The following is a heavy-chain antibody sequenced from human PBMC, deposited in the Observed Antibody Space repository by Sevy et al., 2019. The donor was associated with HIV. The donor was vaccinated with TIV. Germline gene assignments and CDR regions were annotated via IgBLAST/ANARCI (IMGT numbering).Heavy chain of an antibody. V-gene: IGHV3-30*18. CDR3: AKDRSGSWSVDY. CDR2: ISDDGKNE. D-gene: IGHD6-13*01. CDR1: GFTFYNYD. Sequence: GGSLRLSCAGSGFTFYNYDIHWVRQAPGKGLEWVTMISDDGKNENYADSVKGRFTISRDNSKNTVYLQMNSLRPDDTAIYYCAKDRSGSWSVDYWGQGTLVTVSS. J-gene: IGHJ4*02.